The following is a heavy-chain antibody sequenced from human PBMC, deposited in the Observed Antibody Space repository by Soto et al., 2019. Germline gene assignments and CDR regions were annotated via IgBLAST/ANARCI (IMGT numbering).Heavy chain of an antibody. CDR1: GFAFSDYA. CDR3: AKGRTVFDF. D-gene: IGHD4-17*01. Sequence: EVHLLESGGGLVQPGGSLRLSCAASGFAFSDYAMTWVRQAPGKGLEWVSDISDGDGATHYADSVQGRFTISRDDSKKTLYLQMDSLGAEDAAVYYCAKGRTVFDFWVQGTLVTVSS. J-gene: IGHJ4*02. V-gene: IGHV3-23*01. CDR2: ISDGDGAT.